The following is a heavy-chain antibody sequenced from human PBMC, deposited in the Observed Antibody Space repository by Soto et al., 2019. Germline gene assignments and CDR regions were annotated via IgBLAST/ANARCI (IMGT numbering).Heavy chain of an antibody. J-gene: IGHJ4*02. V-gene: IGHV3-30*18. D-gene: IGHD6-6*01. CDR2: ISYDGSNK. CDR1: GFTFSSYG. CDR3: AKIPGYEQLDGYDY. Sequence: PGGSLRLSCAASGFTFSSYGMHWVRQAPGKGLEWVAVISYDGSNKYYADSVKGRFTISRDNSKNTLYLQMNSLRAEDTAVYYCAKIPGYEQLDGYDYWGQGTLVTVSS.